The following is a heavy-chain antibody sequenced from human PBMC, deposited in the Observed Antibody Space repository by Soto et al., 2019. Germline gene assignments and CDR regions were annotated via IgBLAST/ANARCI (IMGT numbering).Heavy chain of an antibody. J-gene: IGHJ4*02. CDR2: VSKSDYT. CDR1: GFYFTNYG. V-gene: IGHV3-21*01. CDR3: AREESIKFPAVSDF. D-gene: IGHD2-2*01. Sequence: SLRLSCAVSGFYFTNYGINWVRQAPGKGLEWVSSVSKSDYTYYSDSVKGRFTISRDNAKNSVSLQMNSLRPEDTAVYYCAREESIKFPAVSDFWGQGPLVTVSS.